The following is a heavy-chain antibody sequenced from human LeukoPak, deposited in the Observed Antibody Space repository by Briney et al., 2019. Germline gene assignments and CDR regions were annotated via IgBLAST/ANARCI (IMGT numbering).Heavy chain of an antibody. D-gene: IGHD3-10*01. Sequence: SDPLSLTCTLSGRCLNDHYWVGLRDPPGEALEWLGNIFYRGNTYYSPSLKRRDTISRHTSKNQFSLKLHPVTPADTSVYYCARRFGRKCGERFCDYHYMDVWGKGTTVTISS. CDR2: IFYRGNT. CDR1: GRCLNDHY. CDR3: ARRFGRKCGERFCDYHYMDV. V-gene: IGHV4-59*07. J-gene: IGHJ6*03.